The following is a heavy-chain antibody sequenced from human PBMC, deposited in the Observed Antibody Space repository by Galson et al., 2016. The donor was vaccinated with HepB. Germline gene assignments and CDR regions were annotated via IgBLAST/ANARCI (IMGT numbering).Heavy chain of an antibody. CDR1: GGSFSGYY. D-gene: IGHD3-22*01. CDR3: ARGRNYYDSSGYTHRGFDP. J-gene: IGHJ5*02. V-gene: IGHV4-34*01. CDR2: ISHSGSP. Sequence: ETLSLTCAVFGGSFSGYYWSWIRQPPGKGLEWIGKISHSGSPIYNPSLTSRVTISADTSKNQFSLRLSSVTAADTAVYYCARGRNYYDSSGYTHRGFDPWGQGALVTVSS.